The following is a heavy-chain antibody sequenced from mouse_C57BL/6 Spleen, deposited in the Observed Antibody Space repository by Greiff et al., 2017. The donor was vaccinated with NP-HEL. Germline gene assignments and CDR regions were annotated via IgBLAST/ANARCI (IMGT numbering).Heavy chain of an antibody. CDR1: GFNIKDDY. D-gene: IGHD1-1*01. J-gene: IGHJ2*01. CDR2: IDPENGDT. V-gene: IGHV14-4*01. CDR3: TTWGVVEGGY. Sequence: EVQLQQSGAELVRPGASVKLSCTASGFNIKDDYMHWVKQRPEQGLEWIGWIDPENGDTEYASKFQGKATITADTSSNTAYLLLSSLTSEDTAVYYSTTWGVVEGGYWGQGTTLTVSS.